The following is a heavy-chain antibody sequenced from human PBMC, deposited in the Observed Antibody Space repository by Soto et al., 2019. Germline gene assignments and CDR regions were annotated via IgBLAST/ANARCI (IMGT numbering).Heavy chain of an antibody. D-gene: IGHD6-19*01. CDR3: ARVVGGWYYFDY. CDR2: LNAGNGNT. V-gene: IGHV1-3*01. CDR1: GYTFTSYA. Sequence: QVQLVQSGAEVKKPGASVKVSCKASGYTFTSYAMHWVRQAPGQRLEWMGWLNAGNGNTKYSQKFQGRVTITRETSASTAYMGLSSLRSEDTAVYYCARVVGGWYYFDYWGHGTLVTVSS. J-gene: IGHJ4*01.